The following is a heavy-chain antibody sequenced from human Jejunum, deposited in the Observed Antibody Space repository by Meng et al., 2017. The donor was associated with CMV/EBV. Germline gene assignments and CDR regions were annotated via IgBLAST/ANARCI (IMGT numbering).Heavy chain of an antibody. Sequence: TLSSYGISWVRQAPGQGVEWVGTIFHIFSTVNYAQKFQGRVTIATDEFTSAVYMELSSLRSEDTAVFYCARTQAPCSSTACYRSLAYWGQGTLVTVSS. D-gene: IGHD2-2*02. CDR1: TLSSYG. V-gene: IGHV1-69*05. J-gene: IGHJ4*02. CDR2: IFHIFSTV. CDR3: ARTQAPCSSTACYRSLAY.